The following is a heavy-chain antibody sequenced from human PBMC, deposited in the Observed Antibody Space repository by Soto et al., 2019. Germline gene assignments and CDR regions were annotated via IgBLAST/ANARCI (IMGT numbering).Heavy chain of an antibody. V-gene: IGHV3-74*01. CDR3: ARDLAQLVLNNWFDP. CDR1: GFTFSSYW. J-gene: IGHJ5*02. CDR2: INSDGSST. D-gene: IGHD6-13*01. Sequence: GGSLRLSCAASGFTFSSYWMHWVRQAPGKGLVWVSRINSDGSSTSYADSVKGRFTISRDNAKNTLYLQMNSLRAEDTAVYYCARDLAQLVLNNWFDPWGQGTLVTVSS.